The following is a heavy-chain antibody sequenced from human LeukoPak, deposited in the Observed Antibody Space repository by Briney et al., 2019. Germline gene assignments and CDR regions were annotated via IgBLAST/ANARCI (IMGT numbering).Heavy chain of an antibody. V-gene: IGHV3-48*02. CDR1: GFTFSSYA. J-gene: IGHJ6*02. Sequence: GGSLRLSCAASGFTFSSYAMSWVRQAPGKGLEWVSYISSSSSTIYYADSVKGRFTISRDNAKNSLYLQMNSLRDEDTAVYYCASAGQSGDYYYYGMDVWGQGTTVTVSS. D-gene: IGHD1-26*01. CDR2: ISSSSSTI. CDR3: ASAGQSGDYYYYGMDV.